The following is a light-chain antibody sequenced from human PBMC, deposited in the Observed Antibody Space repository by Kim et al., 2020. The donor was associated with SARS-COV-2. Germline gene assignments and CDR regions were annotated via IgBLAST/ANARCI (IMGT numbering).Light chain of an antibody. CDR2: YVT. V-gene: IGLV2-14*03. CDR1: SSDIGGYNY. CDR3: SSYRGPGTLWL. J-gene: IGLJ3*02. Sequence: QSALTQPASVSGSPGQSITISCSGTSSDIGGYNYVSWYQQHPGKAPKVIINYVTNRPSGVSNRFSASKSGNTASLTISGLQPEDEADYYCSSYRGPGTLWLFGGGTQLTVL.